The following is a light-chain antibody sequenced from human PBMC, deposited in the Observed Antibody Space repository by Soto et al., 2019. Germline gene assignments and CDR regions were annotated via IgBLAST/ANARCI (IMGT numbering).Light chain of an antibody. V-gene: IGKV3-20*01. CDR2: GAS. Sequence: EIVLTQSPGTLSLSPGERATLFCRASQSVSSSYLAWYQQKPGQSPRLLIYGASSRFTGIPDRFSGSGSGTDFNLTISSLEPEDFAVEYCQQHSSSPPSWTFGQGTKVEIK. CDR3: QQHSSSPPSWT. CDR1: QSVSSSY. J-gene: IGKJ1*01.